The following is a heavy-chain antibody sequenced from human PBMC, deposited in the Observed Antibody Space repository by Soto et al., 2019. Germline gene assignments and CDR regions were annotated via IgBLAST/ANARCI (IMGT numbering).Heavy chain of an antibody. D-gene: IGHD3-16*02. CDR2: ISWNSGSI. CDR3: AKDMITFGGVIVRMVY. J-gene: IGHJ4*02. Sequence: PGGSLRLSCAASGFTFYDYAMHWFRQAPGKGLEWVSGISWNSGSIGYADSVKGRFTISRDNAKNSLYLQMNSLRAEDTALYYCAKDMITFGGVIVRMVYWGQGTLVTVS. CDR1: GFTFYDYA. V-gene: IGHV3-9*01.